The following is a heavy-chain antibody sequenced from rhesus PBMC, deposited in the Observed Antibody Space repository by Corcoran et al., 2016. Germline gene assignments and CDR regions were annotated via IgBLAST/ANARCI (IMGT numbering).Heavy chain of an antibody. CDR3: ARDLAGSGSLDY. CDR1: GYSISSGYG. D-gene: IGHD6-25*01. Sequence: QLQLQESGPGLVKPSETLSLTCAVSGYSISSGYGWSWIRQPPGKGLEWIGYISYSGSTSYNPALKSRVTSSRYTSKNQFSLKLSAVTAADTAVYYCARDLAGSGSLDYWGQGVLVTVSS. V-gene: IGHV4-122*02. CDR2: ISYSGST. J-gene: IGHJ4*01.